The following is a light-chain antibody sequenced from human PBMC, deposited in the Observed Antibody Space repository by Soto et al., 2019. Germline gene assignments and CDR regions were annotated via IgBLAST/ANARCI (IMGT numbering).Light chain of an antibody. CDR1: SSNIGAGYD. J-gene: IGLJ1*01. Sequence: QSVLTQPPSVSGAPGQRVTISCTGSSSNIGAGYDVHWYQQLPGTAPKLLIYGNSNRPSGVPDRFSGSKSGTSASLAITGLQAEDGADYYCQSYDSSLSGRYVFGTGTKLTVL. V-gene: IGLV1-40*01. CDR3: QSYDSSLSGRYV. CDR2: GNS.